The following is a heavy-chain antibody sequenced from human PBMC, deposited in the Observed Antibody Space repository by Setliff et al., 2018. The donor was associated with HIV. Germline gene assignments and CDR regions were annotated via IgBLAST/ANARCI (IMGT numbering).Heavy chain of an antibody. CDR1: GGSISSSSYY. Sequence: SETLSLTCTVPGGSISSSSYYWGWIRQPPGKGLEWIGSIYYSGSTYYNPSLKSRVTISVDTSKNQFSLKLSSVTAADTAVYYCARVDSSWSLYYYYYMDVWGKGTTVTVSS. CDR3: ARVDSSWSLYYYYYMDV. J-gene: IGHJ6*03. D-gene: IGHD6-13*01. CDR2: IYYSGST. V-gene: IGHV4-39*01.